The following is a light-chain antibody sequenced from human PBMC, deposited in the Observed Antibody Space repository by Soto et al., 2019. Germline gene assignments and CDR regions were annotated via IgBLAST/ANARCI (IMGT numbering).Light chain of an antibody. CDR3: QQYYSTPFG. J-gene: IGKJ3*01. V-gene: IGKV4-1*01. CDR2: WAS. CDR1: QSVLYSSNNKNY. Sequence: DIVMTQSPDSLAVSLGERATINCKSNQSVLYSSNNKNYLAWYQQKPGQPPKLLIYWASTRESGVPDRFSGSGSGTDFTLTISSLQAEDVAVYYCQQYYSTPFGFGPGTKVDIK.